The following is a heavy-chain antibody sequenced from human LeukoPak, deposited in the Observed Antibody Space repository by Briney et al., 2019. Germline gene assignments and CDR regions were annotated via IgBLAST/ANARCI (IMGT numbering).Heavy chain of an antibody. J-gene: IGHJ4*02. CDR3: ARESDSGSYDIDY. CDR2: INPNSGGT. V-gene: IGHV1-2*02. D-gene: IGHD1-26*01. Sequence: ASVKVSCKCSGYTFTGYYMHWGRQAPGQGLEWMGWINPNSGGTNYVQKFQGRVTMTRDTSISTAYMELSRLRSDDTAVYYCARESDSGSYDIDYWGQGTLVTVSS. CDR1: GYTFTGYY.